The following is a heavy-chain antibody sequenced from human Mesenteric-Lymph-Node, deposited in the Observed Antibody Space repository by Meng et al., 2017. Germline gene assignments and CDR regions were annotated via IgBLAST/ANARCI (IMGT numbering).Heavy chain of an antibody. CDR2: ISGSGGST. CDR3: AKWRRNYYGSGSTDY. J-gene: IGHJ4*02. V-gene: IGHV3-23*01. Sequence: GESLKISCAASGFTFSSYAMSWVRQAPGKGLEWVSAISGSGGSTYYADSVKGRFTISRDNSKNTLYLQMNSLRAEDTAVYYCAKWRRNYYGSGSTDYWGQGTLVTVSS. D-gene: IGHD3-10*01. CDR1: GFTFSSYA.